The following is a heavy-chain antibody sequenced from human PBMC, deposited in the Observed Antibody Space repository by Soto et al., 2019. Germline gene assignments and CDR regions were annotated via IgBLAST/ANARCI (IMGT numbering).Heavy chain of an antibody. D-gene: IGHD3-16*02. Sequence: QVQLVQSGAEVKKPGSSVKVSCKASGGTFSSYAISWVRQAPGQGLEWMGGIIPIFGTANYAQKFQGRVTITSYKSTSTAYIELSSLRSEDTAVYYCARGGFPLRELIDPWGQGSLVTVSS. J-gene: IGHJ5*02. CDR3: ARGGFPLRELIDP. V-gene: IGHV1-69*06. CDR1: GGTFSSYA. CDR2: IIPIFGTA.